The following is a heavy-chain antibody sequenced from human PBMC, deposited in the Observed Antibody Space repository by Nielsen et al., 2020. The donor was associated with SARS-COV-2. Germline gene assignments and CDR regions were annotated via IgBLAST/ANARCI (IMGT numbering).Heavy chain of an antibody. CDR3: ATPLLRFLEMDV. CDR1: GFTVSSNY. V-gene: IGHV3-66*01. D-gene: IGHD3-3*01. J-gene: IGHJ6*04. Sequence: GESLKISCAASGFTVSSNYMSWVRQAPGKGLEWVSVIYSGGSTYYADSVKGRFTISRDNSKNTLYPQMNSLRAEDTAVYYCATPLLRFLEMDVWGKGTTVTVSS. CDR2: IYSGGST.